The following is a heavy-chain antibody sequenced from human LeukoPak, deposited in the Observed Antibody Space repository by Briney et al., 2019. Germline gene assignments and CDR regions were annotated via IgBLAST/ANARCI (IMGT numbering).Heavy chain of an antibody. J-gene: IGHJ4*02. Sequence: GGSLRLSCAASGFTFSSYSMNWVRQAPGKGLEWVPSISSSSSYISYAGSVKGRFTISRDNAKNSLYLRMNSLRAEDTAVYYCAAGYNSGLAYWGQGTLVTVSS. CDR3: AAGYNSGLAY. V-gene: IGHV3-21*01. D-gene: IGHD5-24*01. CDR1: GFTFSSYS. CDR2: ISSSSSYI.